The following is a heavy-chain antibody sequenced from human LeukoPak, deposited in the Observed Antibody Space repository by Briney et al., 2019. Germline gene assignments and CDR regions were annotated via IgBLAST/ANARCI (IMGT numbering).Heavy chain of an antibody. CDR1: GYTFTSYG. Sequence: ASVKVSCKASGYTFTSYGISWVRQAPGQGLEWMGWISAYNGNTNYAQKLQGRVTMTTDTSTSTAYMELRSLRSDDTAVYYCARDAGYSSGWYDALSDYWGQGTLVTVSS. CDR2: ISAYNGNT. CDR3: ARDAGYSSGWYDALSDY. J-gene: IGHJ4*02. D-gene: IGHD6-19*01. V-gene: IGHV1-18*01.